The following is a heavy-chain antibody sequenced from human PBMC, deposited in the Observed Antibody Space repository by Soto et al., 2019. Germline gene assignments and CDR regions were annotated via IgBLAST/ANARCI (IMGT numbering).Heavy chain of an antibody. CDR3: ARDLPLRFLEWLPDYYGMDV. V-gene: IGHV1-18*01. D-gene: IGHD3-3*01. J-gene: IGHJ6*02. CDR1: GYTFIDFD. Sequence: ASVKVSCKAYGYTFIDFDINWVRQAAGQGLEWMGWISAYNGNTNYAQKLQGRVTMTTDTSTSTAYMELRSLRSDDTAVYYCARDLPLRFLEWLPDYYGMDVWGQGTTVTVSS. CDR2: ISAYNGNT.